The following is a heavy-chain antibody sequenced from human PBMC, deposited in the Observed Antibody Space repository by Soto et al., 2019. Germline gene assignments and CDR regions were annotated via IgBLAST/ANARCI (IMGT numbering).Heavy chain of an antibody. J-gene: IGHJ4*02. CDR1: GFTFSSNW. D-gene: IGHD1-26*01. V-gene: IGHV3-74*01. CDR2: INSDGTTT. CDR3: ATGRWELLVPY. Sequence: EVQLVESGGGLVQPGGSLRLSCAASGFTFSSNWMHWVRQAPGKGPVWVSRINSDGTTTTYVDSVKGRFTISRDNAKNTLYLQMNSLRAEDTGVYYCATGRWELLVPYWGQGTLVTVSS.